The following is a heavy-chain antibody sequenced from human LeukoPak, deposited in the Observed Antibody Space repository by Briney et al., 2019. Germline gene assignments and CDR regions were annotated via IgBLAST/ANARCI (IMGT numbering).Heavy chain of an antibody. J-gene: IGHJ6*02. CDR1: GGTFSSYA. CDR2: IIPILGIA. V-gene: IGHV1-69*04. CDR3: ARDRNTIFGVVIREYYYYYYGMDV. D-gene: IGHD3-3*01. Sequence: SVKVSCKASGGTFSSYAISWVRQAPGQGLEWMGRIIPILGIANYAQKFQGRVTITADKSTSTACMELSSLRSEDTAVYYCARDRNTIFGVVIREYYYYYYGMDVWGQGTTVTVSS.